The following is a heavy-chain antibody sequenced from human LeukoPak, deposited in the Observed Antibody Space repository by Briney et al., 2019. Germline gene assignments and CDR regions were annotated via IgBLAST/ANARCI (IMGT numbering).Heavy chain of an antibody. V-gene: IGHV3-33*01. Sequence: GRSLRLSCAASGFAFNTYAMHWVRQAPGQGLEWVALIWHDGSHKFYSNSVRGQFTISRDNSKNTVSLQMNNLRPEDTAVYYCAREISGSGSYPDFWGQGTLVTVSS. CDR2: IWHDGSHK. D-gene: IGHD3-10*01. CDR1: GFAFNTYA. J-gene: IGHJ4*02. CDR3: AREISGSGSYPDF.